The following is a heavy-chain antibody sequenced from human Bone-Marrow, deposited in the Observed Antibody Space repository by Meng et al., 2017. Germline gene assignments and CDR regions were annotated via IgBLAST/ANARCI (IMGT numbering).Heavy chain of an antibody. CDR2: ISGSGSTR. V-gene: IGHV3-11*01. J-gene: IGHJ4*02. Sequence: AGSLRLSCAASGFTFSDYYMSWIRQAPGNGLEWISYISGSGSTRYYEDSVKGRFTISSDNAKKAVDLQMNSLRVEDTAMYYCASEADRVATMIDYWGQGTLVTVSS. D-gene: IGHD5-12*01. CDR1: GFTFSDYY. CDR3: ASEADRVATMIDY.